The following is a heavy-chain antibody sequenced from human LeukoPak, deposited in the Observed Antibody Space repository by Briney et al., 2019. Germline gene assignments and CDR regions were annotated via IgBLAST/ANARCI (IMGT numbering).Heavy chain of an antibody. Sequence: GGSLRLSCAASGFTFSSYGMHWVRQAPGKGLEWVAFIRYDGSNKYYADSVKGRFTISRDNSKNTLYLQMNSLRAEDTAVYYCAKSNWSIAARPLDYWGQGTLVTVSS. J-gene: IGHJ4*02. V-gene: IGHV3-30*02. CDR3: AKSNWSIAARPLDY. D-gene: IGHD6-6*01. CDR2: IRYDGSNK. CDR1: GFTFSSYG.